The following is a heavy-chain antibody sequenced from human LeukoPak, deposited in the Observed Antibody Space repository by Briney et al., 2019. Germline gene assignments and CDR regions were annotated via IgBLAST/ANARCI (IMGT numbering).Heavy chain of an antibody. J-gene: IGHJ6*02. CDR3: ARGIYYGSGSYPYYYGMDV. CDR1: GGSISSYY. CDR2: IYTSGST. D-gene: IGHD3-10*01. Sequence: PSETLSLTCTVSGGSISSYYWSWIRQPAGKGLEWIGRIYTSGSTNYNPSLKSRVTMSVDTSKNQFSLKLSSVTAADTAVYYCARGIYYGSGSYPYYYGMDVWGQGTTVTVSS. V-gene: IGHV4-4*07.